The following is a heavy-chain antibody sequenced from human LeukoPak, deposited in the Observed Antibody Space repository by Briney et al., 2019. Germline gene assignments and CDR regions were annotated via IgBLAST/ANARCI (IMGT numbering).Heavy chain of an antibody. J-gene: IGHJ6*03. CDR2: VFYSGST. Sequence: SETLSLTCTISGGSISSYYWSWIRQPPGKGLEWIGYVFYSGSTNYNPSLKSRATISIDTSKNQFSLTLSSVTAADTAVYYCARETDGGTVAGTQYYYYYYMDVWGKGTTVTVSS. V-gene: IGHV4-59*01. CDR3: ARETDGGTVAGTQYYYYYYMDV. D-gene: IGHD6-19*01. CDR1: GGSISSYY.